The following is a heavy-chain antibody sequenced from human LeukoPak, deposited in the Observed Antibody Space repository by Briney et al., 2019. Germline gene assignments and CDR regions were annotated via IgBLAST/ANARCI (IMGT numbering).Heavy chain of an antibody. CDR1: GGSISSYY. D-gene: IGHD5-12*01. CDR3: AREIIVATISYYYYYGMDV. V-gene: IGHV4-59*01. J-gene: IGHJ6*02. CDR2: IYYSGST. Sequence: PSETLSLTCTVSGGSISSYYWSWIRQPPGKGLEWIGYIYYSGSTNYNPSLKSRVTISVDTSKNQFSLKLSSVTAADTAVYYCAREIIVATISYYYYYGMDVWGQGTTVTVSS.